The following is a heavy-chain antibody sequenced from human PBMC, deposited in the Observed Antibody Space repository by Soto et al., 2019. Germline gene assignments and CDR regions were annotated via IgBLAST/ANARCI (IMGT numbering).Heavy chain of an antibody. V-gene: IGHV1-69*02. CDR3: AITYCRDNSCPRDFDF. CDR2: FIPILDMA. J-gene: IGHJ4*02. CDR1: GGTFNTYT. Sequence: QVQVVQSGAEVKKPESSVKVSCKPSGGTFNTYTVNWVRLAPGHGLEWMGRFIPILDMANYAQKFQDRVTITAVRATLTANMELNSLTSDDTAVYYCAITYCRDNSCPRDFDFWGPGTRVTVSS. D-gene: IGHD2-21*01.